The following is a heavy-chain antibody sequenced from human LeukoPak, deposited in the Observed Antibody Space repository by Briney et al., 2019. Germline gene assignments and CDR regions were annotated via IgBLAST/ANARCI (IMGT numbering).Heavy chain of an antibody. V-gene: IGHV6-1*01. CDR2: TYYRSKWYN. Sequence: HSQTLSLTCAMSGDRVSSNTPTWSWIRQSPSRGLEWLGRTYYRSKWYNDYAVSVRSRITINPDTAKNQFSLQLNSVTPEDTAVYYCARQQRGAFDYWGQGTLVTVSS. CDR1: GDRVSSNTPT. CDR3: ARQQRGAFDY. D-gene: IGHD6-13*01. J-gene: IGHJ4*02.